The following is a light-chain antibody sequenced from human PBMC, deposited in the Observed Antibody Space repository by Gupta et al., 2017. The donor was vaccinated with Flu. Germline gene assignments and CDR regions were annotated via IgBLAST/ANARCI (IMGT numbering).Light chain of an antibody. CDR1: ALPKQY. Sequence: QTARITCSGDALPKQYSSWYQRKPGQAPVLLMFKDRERPSGIPERFSGSSSGTTVTLTISGVQAEDEADYYCQSADNGATYPVMFGGGTTLTVL. J-gene: IGLJ3*02. CDR3: QSADNGATYPVM. CDR2: KDR. V-gene: IGLV3-25*03.